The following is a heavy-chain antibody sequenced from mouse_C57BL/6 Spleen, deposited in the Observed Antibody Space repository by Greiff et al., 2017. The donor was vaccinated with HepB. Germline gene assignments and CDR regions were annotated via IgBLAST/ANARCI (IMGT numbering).Heavy chain of an antibody. Sequence: QVQLKQSGAELVKPGASVKLSCKASGYTFTSYWMHWVKQRPGRGLEWIGRIDPNSGGTKYNEKFKSKATLTVDKPSSTAYMQLSSLTSEDSAVYYCASPPYYSNYEGFAYWGQGTLVTVSA. D-gene: IGHD2-5*01. CDR1: GYTFTSYW. J-gene: IGHJ3*01. CDR3: ASPPYYSNYEGFAY. V-gene: IGHV1-72*01. CDR2: IDPNSGGT.